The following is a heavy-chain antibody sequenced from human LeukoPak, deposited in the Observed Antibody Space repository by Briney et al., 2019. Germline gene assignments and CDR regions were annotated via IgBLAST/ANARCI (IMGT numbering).Heavy chain of an antibody. CDR3: ARFGEVFTGDFYYGMDV. V-gene: IGHV3-21*01. Sequence: GGSLRLSCAASGFTFSTYSMNWVRQAPGKGLKWVSSISSSSSDIYYADSMKGRFTISRDNAKSSLYLQMNSLRAEDTAVYYCARFGEVFTGDFYYGMDVWGQGTTVTVSS. J-gene: IGHJ6*02. D-gene: IGHD3-10*01. CDR2: ISSSSSDI. CDR1: GFTFSTYS.